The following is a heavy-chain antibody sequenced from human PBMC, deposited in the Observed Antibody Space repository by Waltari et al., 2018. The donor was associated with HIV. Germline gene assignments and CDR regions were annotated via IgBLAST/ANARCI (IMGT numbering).Heavy chain of an antibody. CDR1: GITFGNYG. J-gene: IGHJ6*02. D-gene: IGHD6-13*01. V-gene: IGHV3-23*01. Sequence: EVQVLESGGALVQPGGSLRLSCAASGITFGNYGLSWVRQAPGKGLEWVSTISGSGGSTYYADSVKGRFTVSRDNSKNTLYLQMNSLRAEDTAVYFCVKEHQYSHSWYSYYGMDVWGQGTTVTVSS. CDR3: VKEHQYSHSWYSYYGMDV. CDR2: ISGSGGST.